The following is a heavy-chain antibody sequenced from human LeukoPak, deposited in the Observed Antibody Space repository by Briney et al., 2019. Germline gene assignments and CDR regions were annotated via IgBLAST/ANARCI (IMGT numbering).Heavy chain of an antibody. V-gene: IGHV1-18*01. CDR2: ISAYNGNT. CDR3: ARAPTTRGGDCFDP. CDR1: GYTFTSYG. J-gene: IGHJ5*02. D-gene: IGHD2-21*01. Sequence: ASVKVSCKASGYTFTSYGISWVRQAPGQGLEWMGWISAYNGNTNYAQKLQGRATMTTDTSTSTAYMELRSLRSDDTAVYYCARAPTTRGGDCFDPWGQGTLATVSS.